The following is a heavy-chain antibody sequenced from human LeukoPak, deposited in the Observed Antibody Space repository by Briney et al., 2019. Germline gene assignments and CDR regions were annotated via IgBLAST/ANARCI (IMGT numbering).Heavy chain of an antibody. V-gene: IGHV3-7*01. Sequence: GGSLRLSCAASGFTFSSYWMSWVRQAPGKGLEWVANIKQDGSEKYYVDSVKGRFTISRDNAKNSLYLQMNSLRAEDTAVYYCARKTRPKYSSGLASAFDIWGQGTMVTVSS. J-gene: IGHJ3*02. D-gene: IGHD6-19*01. CDR1: GFTFSSYW. CDR3: ARKTRPKYSSGLASAFDI. CDR2: IKQDGSEK.